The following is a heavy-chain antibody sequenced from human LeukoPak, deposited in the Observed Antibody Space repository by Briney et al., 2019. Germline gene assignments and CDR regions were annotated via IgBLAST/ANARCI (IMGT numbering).Heavy chain of an antibody. Sequence: SETLSLTCTVSGGSINNYYWSWIRQPAGEGLEWIGRIYSGGSACYNPSLKSRVTLSGDTSKNQLSLKLRYVTAADTAVYYCTREPSPWGQGTLVTVSS. V-gene: IGHV4-4*07. J-gene: IGHJ5*02. CDR2: IYSGGSA. CDR3: TREPSP. CDR1: GGSINNYY.